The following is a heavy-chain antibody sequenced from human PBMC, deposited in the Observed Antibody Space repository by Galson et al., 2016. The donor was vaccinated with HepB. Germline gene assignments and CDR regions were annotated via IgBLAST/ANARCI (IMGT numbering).Heavy chain of an antibody. J-gene: IGHJ4*02. CDR3: AGLQTKWMQLWTDYFDY. D-gene: IGHD5-18*01. V-gene: IGHV4-31*03. CDR1: GGSISNGAYF. Sequence: TLSLTCTVSGGSISNGAYFWSWIRQYPGKGLEWIGYIYFTGETFYNPSLKSRVIILVDTSQNQFSLKLTSVTAADTAVYYCAGLQTKWMQLWTDYFDYWGQGSLVTVSS. CDR2: IYFTGET.